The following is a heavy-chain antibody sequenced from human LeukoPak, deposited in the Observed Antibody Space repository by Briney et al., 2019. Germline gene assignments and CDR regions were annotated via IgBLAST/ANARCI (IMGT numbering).Heavy chain of an antibody. CDR2: IRYDGFNK. D-gene: IGHD1-26*01. V-gene: IGHV3-30*02. CDR3: AKKTIVGATVDAFDI. CDR1: GFVFSDYW. J-gene: IGHJ3*02. Sequence: PGGSLRLSCAASGFVFSDYWMSWVRQAPGKGLEWVASIRYDGFNKYYADSLKGRFTISKDNSKNTLYLQMNSLRAEDTAVYYCAKKTIVGATVDAFDIWGQGTMVIVSS.